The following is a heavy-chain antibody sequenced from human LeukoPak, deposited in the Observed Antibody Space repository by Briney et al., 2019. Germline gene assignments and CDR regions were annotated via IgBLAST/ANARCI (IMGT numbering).Heavy chain of an antibody. Sequence: GGSLRLSCVTSGFTFSSYAMSWVRQAPGKGLEWVSGISGSYGGTYYADSVKGRFTISRDSSKNTLYLQMSSLRVEDTAVYYCARKITVTTNYFDYWGQGTLVTVSS. CDR1: GFTFSSYA. CDR2: ISGSYGGT. D-gene: IGHD4-17*01. V-gene: IGHV3-23*01. CDR3: ARKITVTTNYFDY. J-gene: IGHJ4*02.